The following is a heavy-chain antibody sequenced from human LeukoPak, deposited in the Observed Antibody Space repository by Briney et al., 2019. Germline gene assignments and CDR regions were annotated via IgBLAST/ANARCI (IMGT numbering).Heavy chain of an antibody. Sequence: GASVKVSCKASGYTFTSYYMHWVRQAPGQGLEWMGIINPSGGSTSYAQKFQGRVTMTRDMSTSTVYMELSSLRSEDTAVYYCARDTRTTVTTFDPWGQGTLVTVSS. D-gene: IGHD4-11*01. CDR3: ARDTRTTVTTFDP. CDR1: GYTFTSYY. V-gene: IGHV1-46*01. CDR2: INPSGGST. J-gene: IGHJ5*02.